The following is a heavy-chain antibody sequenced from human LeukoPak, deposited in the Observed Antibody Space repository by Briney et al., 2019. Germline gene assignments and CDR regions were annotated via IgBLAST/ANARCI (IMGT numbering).Heavy chain of an antibody. CDR2: IVVGNGNT. CDR1: GFTFTTSA. D-gene: IGHD2-15*01. Sequence: SVKVSCKASGFTFTTSAVQWVRQARGQRLEWIGWIVVGNGNTYYAEKFQERVTMTKDLSTATAYMELSSLRPEDAAVYYCATLCSGGFCYVDYWGQGILVTVSS. J-gene: IGHJ4*02. CDR3: ATLCSGGFCYVDY. V-gene: IGHV1-58*01.